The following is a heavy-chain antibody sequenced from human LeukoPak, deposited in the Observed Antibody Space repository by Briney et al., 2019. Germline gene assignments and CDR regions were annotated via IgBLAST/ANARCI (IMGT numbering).Heavy chain of an antibody. CDR1: GFTFSTYG. CDR3: AKDLSGGWSLDY. D-gene: IGHD6-19*01. Sequence: GSSQILSCGASGFTFSTYGMHWVRQAPGKGREWVAGISHDGSDKLYADSVKCRFSISRDNSKNTLYLQTNSRRGEDTAVYYCAKDLSGGWSLDYWGQGTLVTVSS. J-gene: IGHJ4*02. CDR2: ISHDGSDK. V-gene: IGHV3-30*18.